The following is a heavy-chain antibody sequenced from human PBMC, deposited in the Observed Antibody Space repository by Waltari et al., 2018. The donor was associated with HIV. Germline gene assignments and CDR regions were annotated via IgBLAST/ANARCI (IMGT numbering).Heavy chain of an antibody. Sequence: QVQLQESGPGPVEPSGTLSLTCAVSGGSISPSHWWTWVRQPPGKGLAWIGEINHPGSNNYNNALKSRVTMSVDKSKNQFSLELRSVTAADTAVYYCVRVVSDGHGSSWLDPWGQGTLVTVSS. V-gene: IGHV4-4*02. CDR3: VRVVSDGHGSSWLDP. CDR1: GGSISPSHW. CDR2: INHPGSN. D-gene: IGHD2-21*01. J-gene: IGHJ5*02.